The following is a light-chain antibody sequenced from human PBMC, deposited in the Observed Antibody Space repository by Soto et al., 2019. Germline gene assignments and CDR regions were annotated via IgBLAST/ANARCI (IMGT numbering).Light chain of an antibody. V-gene: IGKV1-5*01. Sequence: DIQMTQSPSTLSASVGDRVTITCRASQSISNRLAWYQQKPGKPPKLMIYEASSWDSGVPSRISSSGAGTVFTITISAVQADDFATYYWQRYSDYYTFGRGTKVEIK. J-gene: IGKJ1*01. CDR2: EAS. CDR3: QRYSDYYT. CDR1: QSISNR.